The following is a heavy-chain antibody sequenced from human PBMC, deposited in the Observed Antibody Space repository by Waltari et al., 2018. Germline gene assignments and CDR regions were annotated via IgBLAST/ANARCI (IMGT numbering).Heavy chain of an antibody. CDR1: GYSISSGYY. D-gene: IGHD3-3*01. CDR3: ARHDDFWSGYYPGNDAFDI. J-gene: IGHJ3*02. Sequence: QVQLQESGPGLVKPSETLSLTCAVSGYSISSGYYWGWIRQPPGKGLEWIGSIYHSGSTYYNPSLKSRVTISVDTAKNQFSLKLSSVTAADTAVYYCARHDDFWSGYYPGNDAFDIWGQGTMVTVSS. V-gene: IGHV4-38-2*01. CDR2: IYHSGST.